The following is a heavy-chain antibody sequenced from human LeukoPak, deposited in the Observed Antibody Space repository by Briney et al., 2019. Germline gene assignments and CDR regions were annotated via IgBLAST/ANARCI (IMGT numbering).Heavy chain of an antibody. V-gene: IGHV1-8*01. CDR2: MNPNSGNT. CDR3: ASELRHQDY. D-gene: IGHD2-15*01. CDR1: GYAFTSYD. Sequence: ASVKVSCKASGYAFTSYDINWVRQATGQGLEWMGYMNPNSGNTGSAQKFQGRVTMTRNTSISTAYMELSGLRSEDTAVYYCASELRHQDYWGQGTLVTVSS. J-gene: IGHJ4*02.